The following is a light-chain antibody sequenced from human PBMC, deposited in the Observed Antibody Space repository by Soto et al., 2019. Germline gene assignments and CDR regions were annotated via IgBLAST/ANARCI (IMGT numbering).Light chain of an antibody. V-gene: IGKV1-27*01. CDR2: AAS. J-gene: IGKJ1*01. CDR3: PKENIAPWT. Sequence: DIQMTQSPSTLSASVGDRVTITCRASQTITRWMAWYQQKPGKVPKLLSYAASTLQSGVPSRFSGSGSGTDFTLTISTRQPDDGATYDDPKENIAPWTLRQGTKV. CDR1: QTITRW.